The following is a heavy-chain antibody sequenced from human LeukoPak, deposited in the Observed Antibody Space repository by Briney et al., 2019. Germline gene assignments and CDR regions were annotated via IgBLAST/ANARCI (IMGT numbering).Heavy chain of an antibody. CDR1: GYTFNSYG. CDR2: ISGHNANT. D-gene: IGHD6-13*01. Sequence: ASVKVSCKASGYTFNSYGINWVRQAPGQGPEWVGWISGHNANTNYGRKFQGRVTMTTDTSTSTAYMELRSLTFDDTAIYYFARTSYSSTWHSDYWGQGTLVAVSS. V-gene: IGHV1-18*01. J-gene: IGHJ4*02. CDR3: ARTSYSSTWHSDY.